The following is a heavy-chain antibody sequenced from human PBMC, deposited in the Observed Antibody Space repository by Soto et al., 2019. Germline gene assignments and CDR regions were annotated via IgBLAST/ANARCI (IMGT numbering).Heavy chain of an antibody. CDR3: AKGRTGQ. CDR2: IGSGGSYI. J-gene: IGHJ1*01. D-gene: IGHD1-1*01. Sequence: PGGSLRLSCAASGFTFRSFSMNWLRQAPGKGLEWVAFIGSGGSYINYADSVKGRFTISRDSVKNSVYLQMNSLRAEDTAVYYCAKGRTGQWGQGTLVIVSS. CDR1: GFTFRSFS. V-gene: IGHV3-21*06.